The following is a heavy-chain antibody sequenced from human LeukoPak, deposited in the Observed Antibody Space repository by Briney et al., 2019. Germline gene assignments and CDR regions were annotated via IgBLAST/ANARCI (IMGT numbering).Heavy chain of an antibody. Sequence: GASVKVSCKASGYTFTSYGISWVRQAPGQGLEWMGWISAYNGNTNYAQKLQGRVTMTTDTSTGTASMELRSLRSDDTAVYYCARDVLDYYDSSGYSQPNFDYWGQGTLVTVSS. CDR2: ISAYNGNT. CDR3: ARDVLDYYDSSGYSQPNFDY. V-gene: IGHV1-18*01. D-gene: IGHD3-22*01. CDR1: GYTFTSYG. J-gene: IGHJ4*02.